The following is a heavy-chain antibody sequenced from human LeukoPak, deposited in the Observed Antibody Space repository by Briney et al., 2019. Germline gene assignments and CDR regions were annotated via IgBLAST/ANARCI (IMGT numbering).Heavy chain of an antibody. D-gene: IGHD3-10*01. CDR3: ARAPGAYYYGSGSFDY. V-gene: IGHV4-61*08. Sequence: SETLSLTCTVSGGSISSGGYYWSWIRQPPGKGLEWIGYIYYSGSTNYNPSLKSRVTISVDTSKNQFSLKLSSVTAADTAVYYCARAPGAYYYGSGSFDYWGQGTLVTVSS. CDR1: GGSISSGGYY. CDR2: IYYSGST. J-gene: IGHJ4*02.